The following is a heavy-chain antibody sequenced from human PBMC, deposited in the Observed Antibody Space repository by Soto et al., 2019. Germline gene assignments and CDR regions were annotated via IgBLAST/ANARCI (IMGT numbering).Heavy chain of an antibody. CDR3: ARGVTMVRGVIHTPYFDH. CDR2: IYYSGST. D-gene: IGHD3-10*01. J-gene: IGHJ4*02. Sequence: PSETLSLTCTVSGGSISSGGYYWSWIRQHPGKGLEWIGYIYYSGSTYYNPSLKSRVTISVDTSKNQFSLKLSSVTAADTAVYYCARGVTMVRGVIHTPYFDHWGQGTLVTVSS. CDR1: GGSISSGGYY. V-gene: IGHV4-31*03.